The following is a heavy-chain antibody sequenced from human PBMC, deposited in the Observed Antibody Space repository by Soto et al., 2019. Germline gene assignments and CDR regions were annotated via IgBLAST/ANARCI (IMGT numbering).Heavy chain of an antibody. V-gene: IGHV3-23*01. CDR3: ARLRYFDWSLDAFDI. J-gene: IGHJ3*02. Sequence: RPIRLSCGAAEFTFSSHARSRVRQTHGKGLEWVSAISGSGGSTYYADSVKGRFTISRDNSKNTLYLQMNSLRAEDTAVYYCARLRYFDWSLDAFDIWGQGTMVTVSS. CDR1: EFTFSSHA. D-gene: IGHD3-9*01. CDR2: ISGSGGST.